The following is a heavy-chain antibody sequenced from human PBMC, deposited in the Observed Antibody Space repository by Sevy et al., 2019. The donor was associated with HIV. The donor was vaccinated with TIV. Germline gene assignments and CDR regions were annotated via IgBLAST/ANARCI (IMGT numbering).Heavy chain of an antibody. J-gene: IGHJ6*02. V-gene: IGHV3-30*02. CDR3: AKDLDLYSSSTYYYYYGMDV. CDR2: IRYDGSNK. D-gene: IGHD6-6*01. Sequence: GSLRLSCAASGFTFSSYGMHWVRQAPGKGLEWVAFIRYDGSNKYYADSVKGRFTISRDNSKNTLYLQMNSLRAEDTAVYYCAKDLDLYSSSTYYYYYGMDVWGQGTTVTVSS. CDR1: GFTFSSYG.